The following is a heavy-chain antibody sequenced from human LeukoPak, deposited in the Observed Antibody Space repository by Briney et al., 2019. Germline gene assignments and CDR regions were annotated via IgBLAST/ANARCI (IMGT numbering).Heavy chain of an antibody. CDR2: ISSNGGST. J-gene: IGHJ4*02. CDR1: GFTFSSYA. D-gene: IGHD2-21*01. CDR3: ARDAAYCGGDCSIFDY. V-gene: IGHV3-64*01. Sequence: GGSLRLSCAASGFTFSSYAMHWVRQAPGKGLEYVSTISSNGGSTSYVNSVKGRFSISRDNSKNTLYLQMGSLRAEDMAVYYCARDAAYCGGDCSIFDYWGQGTLVTVSS.